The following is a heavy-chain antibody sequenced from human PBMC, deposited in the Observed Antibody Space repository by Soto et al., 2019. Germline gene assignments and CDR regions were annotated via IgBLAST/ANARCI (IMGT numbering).Heavy chain of an antibody. Sequence: SETLSLTCAVSGYSISSGYYWGWIRQPPGKGLEWIGSIYHSGSTYYNPSLKSRVTISVDTSKNQFSLKLSSVTAADTAVYYCARDRVDTAMADYYYYGMDVWGQGTTVTVSS. CDR3: ARDRVDTAMADYYYYGMDV. J-gene: IGHJ6*02. V-gene: IGHV4-38-2*02. D-gene: IGHD5-18*01. CDR1: GYSISSGYY. CDR2: IYHSGST.